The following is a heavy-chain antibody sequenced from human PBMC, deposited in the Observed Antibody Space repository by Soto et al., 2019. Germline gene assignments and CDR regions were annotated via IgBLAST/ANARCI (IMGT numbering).Heavy chain of an antibody. J-gene: IGHJ4*02. D-gene: IGHD6-13*01. CDR2: IIPIFGTA. V-gene: IGHV1-69*01. Sequence: QVQLVQSGAEVKKPGSSVKVSCKASGGTFSSYAISWVRQAPGQGLEWMGGIIPIFGTANYAQKFQGIVTITADESTSPAYMELSSLRSEDTAVYYCARVYPGRGAAARPGVYYFDYWGQGTLVTVSS. CDR3: ARVYPGRGAAARPGVYYFDY. CDR1: GGTFSSYA.